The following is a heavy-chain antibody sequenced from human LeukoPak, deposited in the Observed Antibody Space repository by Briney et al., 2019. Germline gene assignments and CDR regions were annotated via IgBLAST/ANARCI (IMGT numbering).Heavy chain of an antibody. CDR1: GFTFSSYA. Sequence: GRSLRLSCAASGFTFSSYAMHWVRQAPGKGLEWVAVISYDGSNKYYADSVKGRFTISRDNSKNTLYLQMNSLRAEDTAVYYCARDRHDYVWGSYRFDAFDIWGQGTMVTVSS. V-gene: IGHV3-30-3*01. CDR3: ARDRHDYVWGSYRFDAFDI. CDR2: ISYDGSNK. J-gene: IGHJ3*02. D-gene: IGHD3-16*02.